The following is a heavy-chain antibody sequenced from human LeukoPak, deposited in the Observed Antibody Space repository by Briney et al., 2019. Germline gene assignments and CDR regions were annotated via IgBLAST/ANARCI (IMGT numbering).Heavy chain of an antibody. CDR3: ARDNPSGGY. J-gene: IGHJ4*02. Sequence: ASVKVSCKASGYTFTGYYMHWVRQAPGQGLEWMGWISAYNGNTNYAQKLQGRVTMTTDTSTSTAYMELRSLRSDDTAVYYCARDNPSGGYWGQGTLVTVSS. D-gene: IGHD6-25*01. V-gene: IGHV1-18*04. CDR1: GYTFTGYY. CDR2: ISAYNGNT.